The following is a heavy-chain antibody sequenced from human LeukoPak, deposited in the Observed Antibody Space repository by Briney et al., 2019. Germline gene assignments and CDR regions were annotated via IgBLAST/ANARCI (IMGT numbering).Heavy chain of an antibody. CDR1: GFTVSSNY. V-gene: IGHV3-53*01. CDR3: AKVGSHYDFWSGYYTGGISFDP. D-gene: IGHD3-3*01. Sequence: GGSLRLSCIASGFTVSSNYMTWVRQAPGKGLQWVSIIYNGGHTYYADSVKGRFTISRDNSKNTLYLQMTSLRAEDTAVYYCAKVGSHYDFWSGYYTGGISFDPWGQGTLVTVSS. J-gene: IGHJ5*02. CDR2: IYNGGHT.